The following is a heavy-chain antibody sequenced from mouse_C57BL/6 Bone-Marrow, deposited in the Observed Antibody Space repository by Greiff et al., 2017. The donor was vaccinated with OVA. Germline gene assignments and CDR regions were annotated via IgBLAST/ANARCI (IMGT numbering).Heavy chain of an antibody. V-gene: IGHV1-54*01. Sequence: QVHVKQSGAELVRPGTSVKVSCKASGYAFTNYLIEWVKQRPGQGLEWIGVINPGSGGTNYNEKFKGKATLTADKSSSTAYMQLSSLTSEDSAVYFCSRCPLYYGYETWFAYWGQGTLLTVSA. CDR3: SRCPLYYGYETWFAY. D-gene: IGHD2-2*01. CDR1: GYAFTNYL. J-gene: IGHJ3*01. CDR2: INPGSGGT.